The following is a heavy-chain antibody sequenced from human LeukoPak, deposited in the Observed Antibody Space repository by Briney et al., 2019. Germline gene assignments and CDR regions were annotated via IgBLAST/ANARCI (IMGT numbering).Heavy chain of an antibody. CDR1: GFTFSSYG. CDR2: IWYDGSNK. CDR3: AKVFGSGSYPVGYFDY. J-gene: IGHJ4*03. V-gene: IGHV3-33*06. D-gene: IGHD1-26*01. Sequence: GGSLRLSCAASGFTFSSYGMHWVRQAPGKGLEWVAVIWYDGSNKYYADSVKGRFTISRDNSKNTLYLQMNSLRAEDTAVYYCAKVFGSGSYPVGYFDYWGQGTTVTVSS.